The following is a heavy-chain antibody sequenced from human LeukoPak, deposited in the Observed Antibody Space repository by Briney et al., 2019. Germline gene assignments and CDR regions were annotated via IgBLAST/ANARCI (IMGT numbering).Heavy chain of an antibody. J-gene: IGHJ4*02. CDR3: AIIIPSGSYYFDY. Sequence: ASVKVSCKASGYRFTYYYIHWVRQAPGQGLQWMAWINPNSGDTKFAQNFQGRVAVTRDTSTTTAYMELSRLTFDDTAVYYCAIIIPSGSYYFDYWGQGTLVAVSS. V-gene: IGHV1-2*02. CDR1: GYRFTYYY. D-gene: IGHD3-10*01. CDR2: INPNSGDT.